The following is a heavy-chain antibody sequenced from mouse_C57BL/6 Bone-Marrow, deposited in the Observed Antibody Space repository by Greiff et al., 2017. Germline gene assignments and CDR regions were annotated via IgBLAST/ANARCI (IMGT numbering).Heavy chain of an antibody. D-gene: IGHD1-1*01. J-gene: IGHJ4*01. CDR3: APIYYYARSYEGYYAMDY. CDR2: IYPGDGDT. CDR1: GYAFSSSW. Sequence: QVQLQQSGPELVKPGASVKISCKASGYAFSSSWMNWVKQRPGKGLEWIGRIYPGDGDTNYNGKFKGKATLTADKSSSTAYMQLSSLTSEDSAVYFYAPIYYYARSYEGYYAMDYWGQGTSVTVSS. V-gene: IGHV1-82*01.